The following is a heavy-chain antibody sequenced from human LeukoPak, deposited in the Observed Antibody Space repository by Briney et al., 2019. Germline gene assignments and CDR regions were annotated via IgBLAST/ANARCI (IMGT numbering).Heavy chain of an antibody. CDR2: LSANGVNT. D-gene: IGHD2-2*01. Sequence: GGSLRLSCAASGFTFNIYAMSWFGHAPGKGLEWVSALSANGVNTYYRGSVKGRFTISRDNSKNTLYLQMSSLRAEDTAVYYCAKDKSYAFDYWGQGTLVTVSS. J-gene: IGHJ4*02. CDR1: GFTFNIYA. V-gene: IGHV3-23*01. CDR3: AKDKSYAFDY.